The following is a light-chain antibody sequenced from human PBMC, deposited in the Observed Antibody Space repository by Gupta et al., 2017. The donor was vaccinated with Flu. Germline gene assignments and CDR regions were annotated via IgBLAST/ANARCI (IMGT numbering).Light chain of an antibody. Sequence: EIVLTQSPATLSLSPGERATLSCRASQSVSSYLAWYQQKPGQAPRLLIYDASNRATGSPARFSGSGYGNDCTLTISILEPEECAVYYCQQRSNGHQVFFTFGHGTKVDIK. V-gene: IGKV3-11*01. J-gene: IGKJ3*01. CDR2: DAS. CDR3: QQRSNGHQVFFT. CDR1: QSVSSY.